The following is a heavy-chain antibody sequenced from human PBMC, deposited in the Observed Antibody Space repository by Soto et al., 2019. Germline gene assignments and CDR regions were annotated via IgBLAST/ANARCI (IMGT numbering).Heavy chain of an antibody. J-gene: IGHJ4*02. CDR1: GFTFSSYA. D-gene: IGHD6-19*01. CDR3: ARDGAVAKFDY. Sequence: QVQLVESGGGVVQPGRSLRLSCAASGFTFSSYAMHWVRQAPGKGLEWVAVISYDGSNKYYADSVKGRFTISRDNSKNTLYLQMNSLRAEDTAVYYCARDGAVAKFDYWGQGTLVTVFS. V-gene: IGHV3-30-3*01. CDR2: ISYDGSNK.